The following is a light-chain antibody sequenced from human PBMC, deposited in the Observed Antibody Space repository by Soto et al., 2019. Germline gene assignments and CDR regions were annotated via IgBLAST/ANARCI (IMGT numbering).Light chain of an antibody. V-gene: IGKV3-20*01. CDR3: QQYGSSPLT. J-gene: IGKJ4*01. CDR2: GAS. Sequence: EIVLTQSPGSLYLSPGEGATLSCRARQFVSSGYLSWYQQRPGQPPRVLIYGASRRATGIPDRFSGSGSGTDFTLTISRLEPEDSAVYYCQQYGSSPLTFGGGTKVDIK. CDR1: QFVSSGY.